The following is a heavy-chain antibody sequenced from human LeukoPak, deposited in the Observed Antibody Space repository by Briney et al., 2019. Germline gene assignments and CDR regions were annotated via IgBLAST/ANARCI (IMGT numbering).Heavy chain of an antibody. CDR1: GYTFTSYG. CDR2: ISAYNGNT. D-gene: IGHD6-13*01. V-gene: IGHV1-18*01. CDR3: ASSWYLDALDI. Sequence: ASVKVSCKASGYTFTSYGISWVRRAPGQGLEWMGWISAYNGNTNYAQKLQGRVTMTTDTSTSTAYMELRSLRSDATAVYYCASSWYLDALDIWGQGTMVTVSS. J-gene: IGHJ3*02.